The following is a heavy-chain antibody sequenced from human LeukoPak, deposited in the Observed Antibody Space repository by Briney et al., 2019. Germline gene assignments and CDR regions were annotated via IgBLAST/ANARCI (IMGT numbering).Heavy chain of an antibody. Sequence: GGSLRLSCAASGFTVSSNYMSWVRQAPGKGLEWVSVIYSGGSTYHADSVKGRFTISRDNSKNTLYLQMNSLRAEDTAVYYCARPDIITGAAVDYWGQGTLVTVSS. CDR1: GFTVSSNY. CDR3: ARPDIITGAAVDY. V-gene: IGHV3-53*01. CDR2: IYSGGST. D-gene: IGHD1-20*01. J-gene: IGHJ4*02.